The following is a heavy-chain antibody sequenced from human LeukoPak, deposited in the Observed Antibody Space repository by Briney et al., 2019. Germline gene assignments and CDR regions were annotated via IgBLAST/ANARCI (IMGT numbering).Heavy chain of an antibody. CDR3: TTVWWLASDY. CDR1: GLTFGDSD. Sequence: PGGSLRLSCTTSGLTFGDSDFGWVRQPPGKGLEWVGLIRSKAYGGTAEYTASGKGRCTISRDDSKSIAYLQMNSLKTEDTAVYYCTTVWWLASDYWGQGTLVTVSS. V-gene: IGHV3-49*04. D-gene: IGHD2-21*01. CDR2: IRSKAYGGTA. J-gene: IGHJ4*02.